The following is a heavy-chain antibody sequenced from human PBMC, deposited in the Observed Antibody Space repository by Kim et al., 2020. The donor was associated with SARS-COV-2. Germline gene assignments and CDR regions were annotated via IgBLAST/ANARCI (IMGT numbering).Heavy chain of an antibody. V-gene: IGHV1-18*01. J-gene: IGHJ4*02. CDR3: ARRINEFVYYFDY. Sequence: YAQSLPGRVTMTTDPSTSTAYMGPRSLRSDDTAVYYCARRINEFVYYFDYWGQGTLVTVSS. D-gene: IGHD2-8*01.